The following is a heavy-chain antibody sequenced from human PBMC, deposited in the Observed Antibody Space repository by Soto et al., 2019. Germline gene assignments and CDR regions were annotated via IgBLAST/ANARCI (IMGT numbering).Heavy chain of an antibody. J-gene: IGHJ6*02. CDR3: ARDAGIALTGNYYGMDV. CDR2: ISSSGSII. CDR1: GFTFSSYN. V-gene: IGHV3-48*01. Sequence: GGSLRLSCAASGFTFSSYNMNWVRQSPGKGLEWVSYISSSGSIIYYADSVKGRFTVSRDEAKNSLYLQMNSLRVEDTAVYYCARDAGIALTGNYYGMDVWGQGTTVTVSS. D-gene: IGHD6-13*01.